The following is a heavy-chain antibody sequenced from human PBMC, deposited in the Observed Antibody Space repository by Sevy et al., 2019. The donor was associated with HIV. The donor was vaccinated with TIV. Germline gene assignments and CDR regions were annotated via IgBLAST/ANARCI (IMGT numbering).Heavy chain of an antibody. CDR3: ARGAPPVDWLQFSRAFDY. V-gene: IGHV4-61*02. CDR1: GGSISSETYD. D-gene: IGHD5-12*01. J-gene: IGHJ4*02. Sequence: SETLSLTCSVSGGSISSETYDWNWIRQPAGKGLEWIGRIYASGSTNYNPSLKSRVTISVDTSKTHFPLGLNSVTAADTAVYYCARGAPPVDWLQFSRAFDYWGQGSLVTVSS. CDR2: IYASGST.